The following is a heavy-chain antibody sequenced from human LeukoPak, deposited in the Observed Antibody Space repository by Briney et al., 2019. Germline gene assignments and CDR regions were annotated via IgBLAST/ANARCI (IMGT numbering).Heavy chain of an antibody. CDR3: ARAGGVVPAALDY. CDR2: INSDGSST. D-gene: IGHD2-2*01. V-gene: IGHV3-74*01. CDR1: GFILSSYW. Sequence: GGPLRLLCGPSGFILSSYWMHWVRQATEKGLVCVSRINSDGSSTSYADSVKGRFTISRDNAKNTLYLQMNSLRAEDTAVYYCARAGGVVPAALDYWGQGTLVTVSS. J-gene: IGHJ4*02.